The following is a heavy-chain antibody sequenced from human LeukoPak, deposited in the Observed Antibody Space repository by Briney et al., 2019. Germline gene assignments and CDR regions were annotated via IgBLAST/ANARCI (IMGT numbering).Heavy chain of an antibody. CDR2: IRHDGGNK. V-gene: IGHV3-30*02. J-gene: IGHJ5*02. CDR1: KFTFRSYD. Sequence: QPGGSLRLSCAASKFTFRSYDMQWVRQAPGKGLEWVAFIRHDGGNKDYVDSVKGRFTISRDNSKNTLYLQMNSLRIEDTAVYYCAKGAHSSGWPHNWFDPWGQGTLVTVSS. CDR3: AKGAHSSGWPHNWFDP. D-gene: IGHD6-19*01.